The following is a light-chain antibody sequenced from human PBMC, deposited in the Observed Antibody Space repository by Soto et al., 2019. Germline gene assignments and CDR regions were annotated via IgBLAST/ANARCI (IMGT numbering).Light chain of an antibody. CDR1: QSINW. J-gene: IGKJ1*01. CDR3: QHYGTYAPMWT. Sequence: DIPLDQSPSPLSASVGARHIITCRATQSINWLSWYQQKPGKAPKLLILEASSLESGGPSRFSGSGSGTEFALTICSLQPGDFGTYYCQHYGTYAPMWTFGEGIKV. CDR2: EAS. V-gene: IGKV1-5*03.